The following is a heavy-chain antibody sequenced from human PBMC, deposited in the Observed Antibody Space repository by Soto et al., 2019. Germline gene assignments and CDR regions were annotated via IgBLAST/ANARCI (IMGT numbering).Heavy chain of an antibody. Sequence: QVQLVQSGAEVKKPGSSVKVSCKASGGTFSSYAISWVRQAPGQGLEWMGGIIPIFGTANYAQKCQGRVTITADESTSTAYMELSSLRSEDTAVYYCARLLGNSLDYYYGMDVWGQGTTVTVSS. V-gene: IGHV1-69*01. D-gene: IGHD4-4*01. J-gene: IGHJ6*02. CDR2: IIPIFGTA. CDR3: ARLLGNSLDYYYGMDV. CDR1: GGTFSSYA.